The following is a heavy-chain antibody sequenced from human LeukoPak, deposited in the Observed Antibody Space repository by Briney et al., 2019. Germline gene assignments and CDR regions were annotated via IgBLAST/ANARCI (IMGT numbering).Heavy chain of an antibody. D-gene: IGHD3-16*01. CDR2: IYYSGST. V-gene: IGHV4-39*01. Sequence: SETLSLTCTVSGCSISSGGYYWGWIRQPPGNGLEWIGSIYYSGSTYYNPSLKSRVTISVDTSKNQFSLKLSSVTAADMAEYYCASLGGGPTDYWGQGTLVTVSS. CDR3: ASLGGGPTDY. CDR1: GCSISSGGYY. J-gene: IGHJ4*02.